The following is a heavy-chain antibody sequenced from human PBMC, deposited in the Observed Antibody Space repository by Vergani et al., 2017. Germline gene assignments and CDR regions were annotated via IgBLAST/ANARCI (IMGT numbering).Heavy chain of an antibody. D-gene: IGHD3-9*01. CDR2: INPSGGHP. J-gene: IGHJ4*02. CDR3: ARADYGILTGYRY. CDR1: GYTFSNYY. Sequence: QVQVVQSGAEVKKSGASVKVSCKTSGYTFSNYYMHWVRQAPGQGLEWMGIINPSGGHPNYAQKFQGRVTMTRDTSTSTVYMELSRLRSEDTAIYYCARADYGILTGYRYCGQGALVTVS. V-gene: IGHV1-46*03.